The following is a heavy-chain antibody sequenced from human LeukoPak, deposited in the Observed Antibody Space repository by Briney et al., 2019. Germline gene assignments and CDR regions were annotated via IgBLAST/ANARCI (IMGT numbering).Heavy chain of an antibody. J-gene: IGHJ5*02. CDR1: GYSFTDYH. CDR3: ARGYDYGDYRWFLP. CDR2: INPNSGGT. Sequence: ASVKVSCKAAGYSFTDYHMHWVGQAPGQGLEWMGWINPNSGGTNYAQKFQGRVTMTRDTSISTAYMELSSLRSDDTALYYCARGYDYGDYRWFLPGGQGTLVTVSS. V-gene: IGHV1-2*02. D-gene: IGHD4-17*01.